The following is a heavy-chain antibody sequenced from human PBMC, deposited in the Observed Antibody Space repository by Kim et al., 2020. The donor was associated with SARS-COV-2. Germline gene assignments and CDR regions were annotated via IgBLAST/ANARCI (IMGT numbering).Heavy chain of an antibody. D-gene: IGHD2-2*01. V-gene: IGHV3-53*01. J-gene: IGHJ4*02. CDR3: ARDRRSTSSDD. Sequence: YNADTVKGRYTISRDNSKITLYLQMNSLRAEDTAVYYCARDRRSTSSDDWGQGTLVTVSS.